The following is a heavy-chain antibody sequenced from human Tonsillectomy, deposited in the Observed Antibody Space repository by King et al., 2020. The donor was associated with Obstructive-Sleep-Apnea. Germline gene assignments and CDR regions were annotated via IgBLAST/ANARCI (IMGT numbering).Heavy chain of an antibody. J-gene: IGHJ4*02. V-gene: IGHV3-48*04. CDR2: ISSIRSTV. CDR3: ARDLGEVGATKIFDY. CDR1: GFTFSTYS. D-gene: IGHD1-26*01. Sequence: VQLVESGGGLVQPGGSLRLSCAASGFTFSTYSMNWVRQAPGKGLEWVSYISSIRSTVYYADSVKGRFTISRDNAKNSLYLQMNSLRAHDTAVYYCARDLGEVGATKIFDYWGQGTLVTVSS.